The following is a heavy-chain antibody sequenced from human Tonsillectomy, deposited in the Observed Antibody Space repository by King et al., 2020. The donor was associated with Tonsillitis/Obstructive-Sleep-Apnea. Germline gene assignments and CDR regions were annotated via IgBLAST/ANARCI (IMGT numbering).Heavy chain of an antibody. J-gene: IGHJ4*02. D-gene: IGHD4-17*01. CDR1: GGSISSGTYY. V-gene: IGHV4-39*01. CDR2: IYFVGST. Sequence: QLQESGPGLVKPSETLSLTCTVSGGSISSGTYYWGWIRQPPGKGRGGMGGIYFVGSTYYIRSLKIRVTIPVDTSKNQFSLKLSSVTAADTAVYYCASRLNYGDYADYWGQGTLVTVSS. CDR3: ASRLNYGDYADY.